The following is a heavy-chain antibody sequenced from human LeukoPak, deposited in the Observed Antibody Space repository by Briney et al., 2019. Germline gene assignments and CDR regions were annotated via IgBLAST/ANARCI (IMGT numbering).Heavy chain of an antibody. J-gene: IGHJ5*02. CDR3: ARLLVVESRFDP. V-gene: IGHV4-4*07. Sequence: SETLSLTCTVSDGSINSYFWSWIRQPAGKGLEYIGRIYASGSTNYNPSLKSRVTMSVDTSKNQFSLKLTSVTAADTAVYYCARLLVVESRFDPWGQGNLVTVSS. CDR2: IYASGST. CDR1: DGSINSYF. D-gene: IGHD2-15*01.